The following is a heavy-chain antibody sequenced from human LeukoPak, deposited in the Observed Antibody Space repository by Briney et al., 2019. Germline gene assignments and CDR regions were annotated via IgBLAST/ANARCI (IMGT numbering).Heavy chain of an antibody. CDR3: ARVSPMIVVADNWFDP. Sequence: PGGSLRLSCAASGFTFSSYEMNWVRQAPGKGLEWVSYISSSGSTIYYADSVKGRFTISRDNAKNSLYLQMNSLRAEDTAVYYCARVSPMIVVADNWFDPWGQGTLVTVSS. D-gene: IGHD3-22*01. J-gene: IGHJ5*02. CDR1: GFTFSSYE. V-gene: IGHV3-48*03. CDR2: ISSSGSTI.